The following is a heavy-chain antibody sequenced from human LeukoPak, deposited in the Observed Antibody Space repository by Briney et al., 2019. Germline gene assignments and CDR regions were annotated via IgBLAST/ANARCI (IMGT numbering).Heavy chain of an antibody. D-gene: IGHD3-10*01. CDR3: ARERPYGSGSYWTYYYYYYMDV. V-gene: IGHV4-61*02. CDR2: IYTSGST. J-gene: IGHJ6*03. Sequence: PSETLSLTCTVSGGSISSGSYYWSWIRQPAGKGLEWIGRIYTSGSTNYNPSLKSRVTISVDTSKNQFSLKLSSVTAADTAVYYCARERPYGSGSYWTYYYYYYMDVWGKGTTVTISS. CDR1: GGSISSGSYY.